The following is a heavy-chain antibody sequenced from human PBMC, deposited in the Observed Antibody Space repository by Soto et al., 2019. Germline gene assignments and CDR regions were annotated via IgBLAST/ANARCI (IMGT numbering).Heavy chain of an antibody. V-gene: IGHV3-53*01. D-gene: IGHD3-16*01. CDR2: IYSGGST. Sequence: GGSLRLSCAASGFTVSSNYMSWVRQAPGKGLEGVSVIYSGGSTYYADSVKGRFTISRDNSKNTLYLQMNSLRAEDTAVYYCARRGGIKILYYYYMDVCGKGTTVTVSS. J-gene: IGHJ6*03. CDR3: ARRGGIKILYYYYMDV. CDR1: GFTVSSNY.